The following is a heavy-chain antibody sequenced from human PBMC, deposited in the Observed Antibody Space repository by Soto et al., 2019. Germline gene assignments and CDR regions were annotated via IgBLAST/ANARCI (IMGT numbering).Heavy chain of an antibody. CDR2: ISAYNGNT. D-gene: IGHD3-9*01. J-gene: IGHJ6*02. Sequence: QVQLVQSGAEVKKPGASVKVSCKASGYTFTSYGISWVRQAPGQGLEWMRWISAYNGNTNYAQKLQGRVTMTTDTSTSTAYMELRSLRSDDTAVYYCARYPRYYDILTGYFDYYYYGMDVWGQGTTVTVSS. V-gene: IGHV1-18*04. CDR1: GYTFTSYG. CDR3: ARYPRYYDILTGYFDYYYYGMDV.